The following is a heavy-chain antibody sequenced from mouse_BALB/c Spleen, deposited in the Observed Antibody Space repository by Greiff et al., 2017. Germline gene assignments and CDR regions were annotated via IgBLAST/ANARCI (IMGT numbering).Heavy chain of an antibody. Sequence: VQLKESGGDLVKPGGSLKLSCAASGFTFSSYGMSWVRQTPDKRLEWVATISSGGSYTYYPDSVKGRFTISRDNAKNTLYLQMSSLKSEDTAMYYCATALLPYFDYWGQGTTLTVSS. CDR3: ATALLPYFDY. D-gene: IGHD1-1*01. CDR1: GFTFSSYG. V-gene: IGHV5-6*01. CDR2: ISSGGSYT. J-gene: IGHJ2*01.